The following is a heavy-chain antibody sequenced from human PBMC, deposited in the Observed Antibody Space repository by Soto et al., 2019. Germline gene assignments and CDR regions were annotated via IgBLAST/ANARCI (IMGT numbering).Heavy chain of an antibody. D-gene: IGHD3-22*01. Sequence: PSETLSLTCVVHGGSLTGYFWNWIRQSPGKGLEWIGEINHGGTTTYNPSLKSRVTISLDTSKNQFSLRLSSVTAADTAVYYCARQGWDSSYYGDDFWGQGALVTVSS. V-gene: IGHV4-34*01. CDR2: INHGGTT. J-gene: IGHJ4*02. CDR3: ARQGWDSSYYGDDF. CDR1: GGSLTGYF.